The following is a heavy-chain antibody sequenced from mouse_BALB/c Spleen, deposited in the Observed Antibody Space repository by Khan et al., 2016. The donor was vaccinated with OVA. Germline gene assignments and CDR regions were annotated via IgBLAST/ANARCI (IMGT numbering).Heavy chain of an antibody. CDR3: SRDGYSPWCAY. V-gene: IGHV14-1*02. CDR1: GFTIKDYY. Sequence: VQLQQSGAELVRPGAFVNLSCKASGFTIKDYYLHWVEQRPEQGLEWIGWIDPENGNTIYDPKFQGKANITSDTSSNTAYLQLSSLTSEDTAVYYCSRDGYSPWCAYWGQGTLVTVSA. D-gene: IGHD2-3*01. J-gene: IGHJ3*01. CDR2: IDPENGNT.